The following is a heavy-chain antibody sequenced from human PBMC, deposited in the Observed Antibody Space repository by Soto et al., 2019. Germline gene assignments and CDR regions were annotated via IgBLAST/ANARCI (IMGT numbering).Heavy chain of an antibody. D-gene: IGHD3-10*01. J-gene: IGHJ5*02. V-gene: IGHV4-34*01. Sequence: PSETLSLTCAVYGGSFSGYYWSWIRQPPGKGLEWIGEINHSGSTNYNPSLKSRVTISVDTSKNQFSLKLSSVTAADTAVYYCARGPHRITMGRGVINWFDPWGQGTLVTVSS. CDR2: INHSGST. CDR1: GGSFSGYY. CDR3: ARGPHRITMGRGVINWFDP.